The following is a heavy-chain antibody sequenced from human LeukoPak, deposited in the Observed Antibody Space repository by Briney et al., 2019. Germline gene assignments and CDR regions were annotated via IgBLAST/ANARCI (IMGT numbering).Heavy chain of an antibody. J-gene: IGHJ4*02. D-gene: IGHD3/OR15-3a*01. V-gene: IGHV3-7*01. Sequence: PGGSLRLSCATSGFTFSNYWMSWVRQAPGKGLEWVANIKGDGSEKNYVDSVKGRFTISRDNSRNSLYVQMNSLRVEDTAVYCCARDWASIGGTGRALDYWGQGILVTVSS. CDR3: ARDWASIGGTGRALDY. CDR1: GFTFSNYW. CDR2: IKGDGSEK.